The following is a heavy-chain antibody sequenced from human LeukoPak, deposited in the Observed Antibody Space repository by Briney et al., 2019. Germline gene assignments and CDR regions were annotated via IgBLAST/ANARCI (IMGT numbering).Heavy chain of an antibody. D-gene: IGHD1-14*01. J-gene: IGHJ6*03. Sequence: GGSLRLSCAASGFTFSRYAMRWVRQAPGKGLEWVLGISGSGSNTYYADSVKGRFTSSRDSSKKTVYLQMNSLRAEDTAVYYCAKNGEPHYYMDVLGKGTTVTVSS. CDR1: GFTFSRYA. V-gene: IGHV3-23*01. CDR2: ISGSGSNT. CDR3: AKNGEPHYYMDV.